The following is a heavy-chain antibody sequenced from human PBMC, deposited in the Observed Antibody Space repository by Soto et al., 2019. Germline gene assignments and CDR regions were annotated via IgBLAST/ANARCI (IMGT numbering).Heavy chain of an antibody. V-gene: IGHV1-3*01. CDR3: ARFFFFCIGGSCWSYYYYYNRAV. Sequence: ASVKVSCKASGYTFTSYAMHWVRQAPGQRLEWMGWINAGNGNTKYSQKFQGRVTITRDTSASTAYMELSSLRSEDTAVYYCARFFFFCIGGSCWSYYYYYNRAVGGRGTTDTVSS. CDR2: INAGNGNT. D-gene: IGHD2-15*01. CDR1: GYTFTSYA. J-gene: IGHJ6*03.